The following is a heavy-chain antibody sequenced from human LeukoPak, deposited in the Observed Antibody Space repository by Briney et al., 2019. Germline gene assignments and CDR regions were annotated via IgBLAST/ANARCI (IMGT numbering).Heavy chain of an antibody. V-gene: IGHV3-33*01. D-gene: IGHD3-3*01. Sequence: GRSLRLSCAASGFTFSSYGMHWVRQAPGKGLEWVAVIWYDGSNKYYADSVKGRFTISRDNSKNTLYLQMNSLRAEDTAVYYCARSTIFGVVIMHFDYWGQGTLVTVSS. CDR2: IWYDGSNK. CDR1: GFTFSSYG. CDR3: ARSTIFGVVIMHFDY. J-gene: IGHJ4*02.